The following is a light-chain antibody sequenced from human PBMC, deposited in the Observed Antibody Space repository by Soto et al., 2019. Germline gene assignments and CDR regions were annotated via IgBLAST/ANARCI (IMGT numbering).Light chain of an antibody. Sequence: DIQMTQSPSSLSASVGDRVTFTCRASQVISNYVAWYQQKPGKVPKLLIYAASTLHSGVPSRFRGSGSGTDFTLTINSLQPEDVADYYCQNYNTVPITFGQGSRLEIK. CDR2: AAS. V-gene: IGKV1-27*01. CDR3: QNYNTVPIT. J-gene: IGKJ5*01. CDR1: QVISNY.